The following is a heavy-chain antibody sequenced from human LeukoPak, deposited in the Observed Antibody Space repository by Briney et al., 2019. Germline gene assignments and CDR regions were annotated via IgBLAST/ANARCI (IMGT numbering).Heavy chain of an antibody. CDR2: IYYSGST. CDR1: GGSISSYY. D-gene: IGHD3-10*01. Sequence: SETLSLTCTVSGGSISSYYWSWIRQPPGKGLEWIGYIYYSGSTNYNPSLKSRVTISVDTSKNQFSLKLSSVTAADTAVYYCASVTMVRGVIFDYWGQGTLVTVSS. CDR3: ASVTMVRGVIFDY. J-gene: IGHJ4*02. V-gene: IGHV4-59*01.